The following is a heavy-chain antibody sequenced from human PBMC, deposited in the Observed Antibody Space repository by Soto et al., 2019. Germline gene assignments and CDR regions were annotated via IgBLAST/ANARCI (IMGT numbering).Heavy chain of an antibody. CDR3: TRFLFDY. CDR1: GFTFSSYW. V-gene: IGHV3-7*01. J-gene: IGHJ4*02. CDR2: IKQDGSDK. Sequence: GGSLRLSCAASGFTFSSYWMSWVRQAPGKVLEWVANIKQDGSDKYYVGSVKGRFTISRDNANNSLYLQMNNLRAEDTAVYYCTRFLFDYWGQGTLVNVSS.